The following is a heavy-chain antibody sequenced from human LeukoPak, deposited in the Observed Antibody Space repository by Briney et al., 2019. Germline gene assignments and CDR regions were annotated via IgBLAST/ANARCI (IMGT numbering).Heavy chain of an antibody. D-gene: IGHD5-24*01. CDR1: RFTFSSYS. CDR3: ARDRSERGYNYDAFDI. J-gene: IGHJ3*02. CDR2: ISSSSSYI. Sequence: TGGSLRLSCAASRFTFSSYSMNWVRQARGKGLEWVSSISSSSSYIYYADSVKGRFTISRDNAKNSLYLQMNSLRAEDTAVYYCARDRSERGYNYDAFDIWGQGTMVTVSS. V-gene: IGHV3-21*01.